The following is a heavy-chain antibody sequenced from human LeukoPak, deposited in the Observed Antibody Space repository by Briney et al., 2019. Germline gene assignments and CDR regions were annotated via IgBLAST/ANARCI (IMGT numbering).Heavy chain of an antibody. CDR3: ARDRVIVGGTATYNFDH. J-gene: IGHJ4*02. Sequence: ASVKVSCKASGYTFTPYFIHWVRQAPGQGLEWIAIINPTGGSTTYAQKFQGGVTVTRDMSTSTVYMELSSLTSEDTAVYYCARDRVIVGGTATYNFDHWGQGTLVTVS. D-gene: IGHD1-14*01. CDR1: GYTFTPYF. V-gene: IGHV1-46*01. CDR2: INPTGGST.